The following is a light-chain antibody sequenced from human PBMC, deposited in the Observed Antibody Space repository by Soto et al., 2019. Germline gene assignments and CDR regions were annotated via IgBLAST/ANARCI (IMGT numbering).Light chain of an antibody. J-gene: IGKJ2*03. CDR1: QSVSRSL. CDR3: QQHGNPHPYR. CDR2: GAS. Sequence: EIVLTQSPGTLSLSPGERATLYCRARQSVSRSLLYWYQQKPGQAPRLLTYGASTRDTGIADRFSGSASSTDFTLTISRLEPEDFAVYYYQQHGNPHPYRFGQGTKLENK. V-gene: IGKV3-20*01.